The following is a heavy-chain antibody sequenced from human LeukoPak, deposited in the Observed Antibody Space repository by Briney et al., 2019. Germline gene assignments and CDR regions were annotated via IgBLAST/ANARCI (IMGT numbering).Heavy chain of an antibody. V-gene: IGHV4-59*01. D-gene: IGHD3-3*01. CDR1: GGSISSYY. J-gene: IGHJ3*02. CDR2: IYYSGST. Sequence: SETLSLTCAVSGGSISSYYWSWIRQPPGKGLEWIGYIYYSGSTNYNPSLKGRVTISVDTSKNQSSLKLSSVTAADTAVYYCARERYDFWSGATDAFDIWGQGTMVTVSS. CDR3: ARERYDFWSGATDAFDI.